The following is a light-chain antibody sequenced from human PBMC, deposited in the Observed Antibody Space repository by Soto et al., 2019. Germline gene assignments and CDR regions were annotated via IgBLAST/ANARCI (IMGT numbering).Light chain of an antibody. V-gene: IGKV3-15*01. Sequence: EIVMTQSPGTLSVSPGERVTLSCRTSQSVSSKVAWYQQKPGQAPRLLIFTASLRATGVPARVSGSGSGTEFTLTISSLQSEDFAVYWCQQYYNWPLEYTFGQGTKLEI. CDR3: QQYYNWPLEYT. CDR1: QSVSSK. J-gene: IGKJ2*01. CDR2: TAS.